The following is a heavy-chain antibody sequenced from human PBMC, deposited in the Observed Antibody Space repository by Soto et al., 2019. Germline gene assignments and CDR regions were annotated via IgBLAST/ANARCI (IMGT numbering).Heavy chain of an antibody. CDR3: ARDPGGITMVRGVIYSPGYYYYYGMDV. D-gene: IGHD3-10*01. CDR1: GFTFGSYG. V-gene: IGHV3-33*01. CDR2: IWYDGSNK. Sequence: GGSLRLSCAASGFTFGSYGMHWVRQAPGKGLEWVAVIWYDGSNKYYADSVKGRFTISRDNSKNTLYLQMNSLRAEDTAVYYCARDPGGITMVRGVIYSPGYYYYYGMDVWGQGTTVTVSS. J-gene: IGHJ6*02.